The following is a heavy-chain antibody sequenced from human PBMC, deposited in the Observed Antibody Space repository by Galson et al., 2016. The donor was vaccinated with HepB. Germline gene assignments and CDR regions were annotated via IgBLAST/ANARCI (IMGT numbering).Heavy chain of an antibody. Sequence: SVKVSCKAFGGTFNNYGINWVRQAPGQGLEWMGGIIPIFGAATYAQKFQGRVTIIADESTNTAYMELSSLTSEDTAVYYCARGRLEVGSHCEILTGYYIRYFYYGMDVWGRGTTVTVSS. D-gene: IGHD3-9*01. J-gene: IGHJ6*02. CDR2: IIPIFGAA. CDR1: GGTFNNYG. CDR3: ARGRLEVGSHCEILTGYYIRYFYYGMDV. V-gene: IGHV1-69*13.